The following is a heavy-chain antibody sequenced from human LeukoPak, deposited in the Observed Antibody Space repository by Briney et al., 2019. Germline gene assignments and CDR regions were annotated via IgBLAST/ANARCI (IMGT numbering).Heavy chain of an antibody. CDR3: ARHTYSGYDYPFDY. D-gene: IGHD5-12*01. V-gene: IGHV4-39*01. CDR2: IYYSGRT. Sequence: SETLSLTCTVSGGSISSSNYYWGWIRQPPGKGLEWIGSIYYSGRTYYNPSLKSRVTISVDTSKNQFSLKLSSVTAADTAAYFCARHTYSGYDYPFDYWGQGTLVTVSS. CDR1: GGSISSSNYY. J-gene: IGHJ4*02.